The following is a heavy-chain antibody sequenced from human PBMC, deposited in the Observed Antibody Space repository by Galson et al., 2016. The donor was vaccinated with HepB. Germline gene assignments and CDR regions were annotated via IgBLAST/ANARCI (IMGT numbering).Heavy chain of an antibody. CDR2: IYPGTSDT. J-gene: IGHJ4*02. V-gene: IGHV5-51*01. CDR3: ARHHSMFGSGS. D-gene: IGHD3-10*01. Sequence: QSGAEVKKPGESLMISCRVSGYSFTNYWIGWVRQMPGKGLEWMGIIYPGTSDTRYHPSFQGQVTISADKSSSSAYLQWSSLKASDSAMYYCARHHSMFGSGSWGQGTLVTVSS. CDR1: GYSFTNYW.